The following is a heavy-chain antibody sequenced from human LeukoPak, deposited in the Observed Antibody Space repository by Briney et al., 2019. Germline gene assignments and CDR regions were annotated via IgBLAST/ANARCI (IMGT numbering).Heavy chain of an antibody. CDR3: ARLVAAIGSFDN. Sequence: PSETLSLTCAVSGGSIRSSFWAWIRQPAGKGLEWIGRIYPSGNTNYNPSLKNRSTMSVDTSKNQFSLKLSSVTAADTAVYYCARLVAAIGSFDNWGQGTLVIVSS. J-gene: IGHJ4*02. CDR2: IYPSGNT. CDR1: GGSIRSSF. V-gene: IGHV4-4*07. D-gene: IGHD1-26*01.